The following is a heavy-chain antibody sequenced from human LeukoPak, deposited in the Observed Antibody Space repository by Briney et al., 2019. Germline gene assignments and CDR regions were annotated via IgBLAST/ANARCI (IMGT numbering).Heavy chain of an antibody. Sequence: ASVKVSCKVSGYTLTELSMHWVRQAPGKGLEWMGGFDPEDGETIYAQKFQGRVTMTEDTSTDTAYMELSSLRSEDTAVYYCATDLIWLTFNGMDVWGQGTTVTVSS. CDR2: FDPEDGET. J-gene: IGHJ6*02. D-gene: IGHD3-10*01. V-gene: IGHV1-24*01. CDR3: ATDLIWLTFNGMDV. CDR1: GYTLTELS.